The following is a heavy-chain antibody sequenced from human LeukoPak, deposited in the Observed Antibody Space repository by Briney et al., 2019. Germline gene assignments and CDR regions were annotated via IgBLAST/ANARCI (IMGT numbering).Heavy chain of an antibody. D-gene: IGHD5-12*01. Sequence: KPSETLSLTCTVSGGSISSSTYYWGWIRQTPGKGLEWIGTIYYSGSTYYTPSLKSRVTISLDTSKSQFSLRLSSVTAADTAVYYCARFIVATIRGDAFDIWGQGTMVTVSS. J-gene: IGHJ3*02. CDR3: ARFIVATIRGDAFDI. CDR2: IYYSGST. CDR1: GGSISSSTYY. V-gene: IGHV4-39*01.